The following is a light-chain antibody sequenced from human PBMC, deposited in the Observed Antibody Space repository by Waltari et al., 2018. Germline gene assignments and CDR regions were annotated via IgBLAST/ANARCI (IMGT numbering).Light chain of an antibody. CDR3: LSPETRGSWV. J-gene: IGLJ2*01. CDR2: KDR. Sequence: SYELTQSPSVSLSPGQTARITCSGDALPRKYAYWYQKKPGQAPALICFKDRERPSGIPERFSGSTSGTTVTLTITGVQAEDEADYYCLSPETRGSWVFGGGTKLTVL. V-gene: IGLV3-25*03. CDR1: ALPRKY.